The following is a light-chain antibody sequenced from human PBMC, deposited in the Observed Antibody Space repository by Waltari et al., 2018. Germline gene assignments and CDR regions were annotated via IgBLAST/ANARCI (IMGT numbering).Light chain of an antibody. J-gene: IGKJ1*01. CDR3: QQYYRSRT. CDR1: QSVFYRSDNKNY. V-gene: IGKV4-1*01. CDR2: WAS. Sequence: DIVMTQSPDSLAVSLGERATIDCKSSQSVFYRSDNKNYLAWYQHKPGQPPKLLFYWASTREAGVPYRFSASGSGTDFTLTINNLQAEDVAVYYCQQYYRSRTFGQGTKVEIK.